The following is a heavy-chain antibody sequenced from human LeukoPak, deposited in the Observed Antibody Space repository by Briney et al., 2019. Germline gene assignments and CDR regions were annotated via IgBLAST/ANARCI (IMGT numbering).Heavy chain of an antibody. CDR1: GLTFSAYN. CDR2: ISGSSSAI. Sequence: GGSLRLSCAASGLTFSAYNMIWVRQAPGKGLEWLSYISGSSSAIYYADSVQGRFIISRDNAKNSLSLQMSSLRVEDTAVYYCVRDRTLGVRDGFILAWGQGTLVTVSS. V-gene: IGHV3-48*01. D-gene: IGHD5-24*01. CDR3: VRDRTLGVRDGFILA. J-gene: IGHJ5*02.